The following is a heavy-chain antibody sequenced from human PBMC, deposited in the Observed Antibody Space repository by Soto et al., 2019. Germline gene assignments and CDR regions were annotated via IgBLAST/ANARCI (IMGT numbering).Heavy chain of an antibody. V-gene: IGHV1-2*06. CDR1: GYTFTGYY. J-gene: IGHJ3*02. D-gene: IGHD2-15*01. CDR3: ASIDIVVVVAATHRRAFDI. Sequence: ASVKVSCKASGYTFTGYYMHWVRQAPGQGLEWMGRINPNSGGTNYAQKFQGRVTMTRDTSISTAYMELSRLRSDDTAVYYCASIDIVVVVAATHRRAFDIWGQGTMVTVSS. CDR2: INPNSGGT.